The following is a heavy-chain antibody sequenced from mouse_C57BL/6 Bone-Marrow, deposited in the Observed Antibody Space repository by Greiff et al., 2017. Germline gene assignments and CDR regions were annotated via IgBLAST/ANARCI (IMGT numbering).Heavy chain of an antibody. Sequence: VKLQESGAELARPGASVKLSCKASGYTFTSYGISWVKQRTGQGLEWIGEIYPRSGNTYYNEKFKGKATLTADKSSSTAYMELRSLTSEDSAVYFCARGGWLLRGGYYFDYWGQGTTLTVSS. V-gene: IGHV1-81*01. CDR2: IYPRSGNT. J-gene: IGHJ2*01. D-gene: IGHD2-3*01. CDR3: ARGGWLLRGGYYFDY. CDR1: GYTFTSYG.